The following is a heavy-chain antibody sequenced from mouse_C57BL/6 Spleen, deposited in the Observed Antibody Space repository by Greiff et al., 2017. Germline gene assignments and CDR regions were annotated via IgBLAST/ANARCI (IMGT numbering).Heavy chain of an antibody. J-gene: IGHJ4*01. CDR1: GFSLTSYA. V-gene: IGHV2-9-1*01. CDR2: IWTGGGT. Sequence: VKLVESGPGLVAPSQSLSITCTVSGFSLTSYAISWVRQPPGKGLEWRGVIWTGGGTNYNSALKSRLSISKDNYKSQVFLKMNSLQTDDTARYYCARAKNWDGFYAMDYWGQGTSVTVSS. CDR3: ARAKNWDGFYAMDY. D-gene: IGHD4-1*01.